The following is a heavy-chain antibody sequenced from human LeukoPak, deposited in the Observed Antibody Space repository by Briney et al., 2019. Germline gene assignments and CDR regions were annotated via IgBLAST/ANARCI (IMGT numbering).Heavy chain of an antibody. CDR1: VFPFRTYC. J-gene: IGHJ4*02. D-gene: IGHD3-16*01. Sequence: GGSLRLSYAASVFPFRTYCLTWVRQAPGKGLEWVANKKENGSEKNYLDSVKGRFTISRDNAKNSLYLQMNCLSAEETVVCYCAIESVPYAPGGDYWGQGTLVTVSS. CDR2: KKENGSEK. V-gene: IGHV3-7*01. CDR3: AIESVPYAPGGDY.